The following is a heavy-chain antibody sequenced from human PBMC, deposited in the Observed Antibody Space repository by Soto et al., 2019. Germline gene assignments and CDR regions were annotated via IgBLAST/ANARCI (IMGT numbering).Heavy chain of an antibody. Sequence: QVQLVQSGAEVQKPGSSVKVSCKASGGTFSSYAISWVRQAPGQGLEWMGGIIPIFGTANYAQKFQGRVTITADESPSTACMELSSLRSEDTAVYYCARRVELVRGYSYGYGAFDIWGQGTMVTVSS. J-gene: IGHJ3*02. D-gene: IGHD5-18*01. CDR3: ARRVELVRGYSYGYGAFDI. V-gene: IGHV1-69*01. CDR2: IIPIFGTA. CDR1: GGTFSSYA.